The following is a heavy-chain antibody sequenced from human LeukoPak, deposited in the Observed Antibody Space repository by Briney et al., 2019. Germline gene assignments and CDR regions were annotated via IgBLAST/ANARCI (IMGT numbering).Heavy chain of an antibody. Sequence: GASVKVSCKASGYTFTGYYMHWVRQAPGQGLEWMGLINPNSGGTNYAKKFQGRGTMTRDTSISTAYMDLSRLRCDDTAVYYCARMSPAGKTVGFQHWGQGTLVTVSS. D-gene: IGHD6-19*01. CDR1: GYTFTGYY. J-gene: IGHJ1*01. CDR2: INPNSGGT. CDR3: ARMSPAGKTVGFQH. V-gene: IGHV1-2*02.